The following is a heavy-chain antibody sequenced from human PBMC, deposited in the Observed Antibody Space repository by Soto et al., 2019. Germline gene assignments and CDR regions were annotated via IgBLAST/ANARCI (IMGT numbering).Heavy chain of an antibody. J-gene: IGHJ6*02. CDR3: TCLYSGYDPDWDYYYYGMDV. V-gene: IGHV3-73*01. Sequence: PGGSLRLSCAASGFTFSVSAMHWVRQASGKGLEWVGRIRSKANSYATAYAASVKGRFTISRDDSKNTAYLQMNSLKTEDTAVYYCTCLYSGYDPDWDYYYYGMDVWGQGTTVTVSS. CDR2: IRSKANSYAT. D-gene: IGHD5-12*01. CDR1: GFTFSVSA.